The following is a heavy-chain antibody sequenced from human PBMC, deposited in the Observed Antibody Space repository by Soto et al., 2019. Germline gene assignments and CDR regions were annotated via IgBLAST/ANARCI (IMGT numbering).Heavy chain of an antibody. V-gene: IGHV1-8*01. Sequence: ASVKVSCKASGGSLSNYDINWVRQATGQGLEWMGWMNPNSGNTGYAQKFQGRVTMTRNTSISTAYMELSSLRSEDTAVYYCARHDCISSSCYYYYYYGMDVWGQGTTVTV. CDR1: GGSLSNYD. CDR3: ARHDCISSSCYYYYYYGMDV. D-gene: IGHD2-15*01. CDR2: MNPNSGNT. J-gene: IGHJ6*02.